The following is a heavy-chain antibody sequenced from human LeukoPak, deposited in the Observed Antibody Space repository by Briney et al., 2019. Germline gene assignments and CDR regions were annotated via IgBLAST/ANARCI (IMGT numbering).Heavy chain of an antibody. CDR1: GFTFSSYG. V-gene: IGHV3-30*02. CDR2: IRHDGGSK. CDR3: AKGYLGLCTGGTCFHFDY. D-gene: IGHD2-15*01. Sequence: PGGSLRLSCAASGFTFSSYGIHWVRQAPGKGLEWVAFIRHDGGSKLYADSVRGRFTISRDNSKNTLYLQMDSLRDEDTAVYYCAKGYLGLCTGGTCFHFDYWGQGTLVTVSS. J-gene: IGHJ4*02.